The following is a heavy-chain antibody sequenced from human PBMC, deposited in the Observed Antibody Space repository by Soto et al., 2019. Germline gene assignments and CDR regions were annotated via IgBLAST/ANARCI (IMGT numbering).Heavy chain of an antibody. CDR2: IYHSGST. J-gene: IGHJ4*02. CDR1: GGSISSGGYS. Sequence: LSLTCAVSGGSISSGGYSWSWIRQPPGKGLEWIGYIYHSGSTYYNPSLKSRVTISVDRSKNQFSLKLSSVTAADTAVYYCARTCVKGWYYFDYWGQGTLVTVSS. V-gene: IGHV4-30-2*01. D-gene: IGHD6-19*01. CDR3: ARTCVKGWYYFDY.